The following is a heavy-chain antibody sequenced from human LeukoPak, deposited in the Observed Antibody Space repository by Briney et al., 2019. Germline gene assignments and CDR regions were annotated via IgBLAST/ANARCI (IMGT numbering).Heavy chain of an antibody. V-gene: IGHV1-3*01. CDR2: INAGNGNT. J-gene: IGHJ3*02. CDR1: GYTFTSYA. Sequence: ASAKVSCKASGYTFTSYAMHWVRQAPGQRLEWMGWINAGNGNTKYSQKFQGRVTITRDTSASTAYMELSSLRSEDTAVYYCARDFYGDYSRAFDIWGQGTMVTVSS. CDR3: ARDFYGDYSRAFDI. D-gene: IGHD4-17*01.